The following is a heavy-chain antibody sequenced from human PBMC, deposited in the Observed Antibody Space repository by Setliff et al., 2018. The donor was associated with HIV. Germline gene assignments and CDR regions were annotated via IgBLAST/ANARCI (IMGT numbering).Heavy chain of an antibody. CDR3: VKDVLKFWSGSGALDF. Sequence: GGSLRLSCAASGFVFSDHSLHWVRQAPGEGLEWLSYISATGTTVSYADSVRGRFIISRDSVRNVLYLQMKNLRDEDTAVYYCVKDVLKFWSGSGALDFWGPGTLVTVS. CDR2: ISATGTTV. D-gene: IGHD3-3*01. J-gene: IGHJ4*02. CDR1: GFVFSDHS. V-gene: IGHV3-48*02.